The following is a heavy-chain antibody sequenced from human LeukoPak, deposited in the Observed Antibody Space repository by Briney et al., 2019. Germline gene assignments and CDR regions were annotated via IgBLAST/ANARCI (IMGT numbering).Heavy chain of an antibody. Sequence: GASVKVSCKASGYTFTGYYVHWVRQAPGQGLEWMGWINPNSGGTNYAQKFQGRVTMTRDTSISTAYMELSRLRSDDTAVYYCARGRGDYVWGSYRSSWFDPWGQGTLVTVSS. CDR2: INPNSGGT. V-gene: IGHV1-2*02. CDR1: GYTFTGYY. J-gene: IGHJ5*02. CDR3: ARGRGDYVWGSYRSSWFDP. D-gene: IGHD3-16*02.